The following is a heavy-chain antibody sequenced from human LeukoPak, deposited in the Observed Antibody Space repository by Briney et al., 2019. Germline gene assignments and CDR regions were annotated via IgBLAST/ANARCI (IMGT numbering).Heavy chain of an antibody. V-gene: IGHV3-21*01. CDR3: ARVGKQQLPY. J-gene: IGHJ4*02. CDR2: ISSSSSYI. CDR1: GFTFSSYS. Sequence: GGSLTLSCAASGFTFSSYSMNWVRQAPGKGLEWVSSISSSSSYIYYADSVKGRFTISRDNAKNSLYLQMNSLRAEDTAVYYCARVGKQQLPYWGQGTLVTVSS. D-gene: IGHD6-13*01.